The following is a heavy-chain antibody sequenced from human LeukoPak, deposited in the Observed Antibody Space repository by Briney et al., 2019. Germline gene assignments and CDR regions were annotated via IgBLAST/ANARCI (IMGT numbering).Heavy chain of an antibody. V-gene: IGHV1-69*04. CDR1: GGTFSSYA. J-gene: IGHJ4*02. D-gene: IGHD5-12*01. Sequence: ASVKVSCKASGGTFSSYAISWVRQAPGQGLEWMGRIIPILGIANYAQKFQGRVTITADKSTSTAYMELSSLRSEDTAVYYCARGGRSDLIVATMEYYFDYWGQGTLVTVSS. CDR3: ARGGRSDLIVATMEYYFDY. CDR2: IIPILGIA.